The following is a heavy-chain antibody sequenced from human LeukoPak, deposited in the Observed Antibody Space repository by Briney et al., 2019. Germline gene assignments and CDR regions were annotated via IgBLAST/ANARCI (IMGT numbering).Heavy chain of an antibody. D-gene: IGHD2-2*02. CDR1: GGSFSGYY. CDR3: VGCSSTSCYKNWFDP. CDR2: INHSGST. Sequence: MSSEILSLTCAVYGGSFSGYYWSWIRQPPGKGLEWIGEINHSGSTNYNPSLKSRVTISVDTSKNQFSLKLSSVTAADTAVYYCVGCSSTSCYKNWFDPWGQGTLVTVSS. V-gene: IGHV4-34*01. J-gene: IGHJ5*02.